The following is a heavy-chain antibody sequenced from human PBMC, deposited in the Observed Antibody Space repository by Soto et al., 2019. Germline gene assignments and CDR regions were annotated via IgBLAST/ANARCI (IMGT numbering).Heavy chain of an antibody. D-gene: IGHD1-1*01. J-gene: IGHJ4*02. CDR2: INPNSGGT. V-gene: IGHV1-2*02. CDR1: GFDFNTYW. Sequence: VQLVESGGGLVQPGGSLKLSCAASGFDFNTYWMGWVRQAPGQGLEWMGWINPNSGGTKYAPKFQGGVTMTRDTSITTAYMELSRLRSGDTAVYYCAREPATAKPEGVDFWGQGTLVTVSS. CDR3: AREPATAKPEGVDF.